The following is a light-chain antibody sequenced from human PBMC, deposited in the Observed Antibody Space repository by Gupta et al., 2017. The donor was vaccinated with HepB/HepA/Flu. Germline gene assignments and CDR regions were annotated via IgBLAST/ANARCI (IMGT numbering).Light chain of an antibody. CDR3: QVWDSSSDHRGVV. CDR2: YDS. Sequence: SYVLTQPPSVSVAPGKTARITCGGNNIGSKSVHWYQQQPGQAPVLVIYYDSDRPSGIPERFSGSNSGNTATLTISRVEAGDEADYYCQVWDSSSDHRGVVFGGGTKLTVL. V-gene: IGLV3-21*04. J-gene: IGLJ2*01. CDR1: NIGSKS.